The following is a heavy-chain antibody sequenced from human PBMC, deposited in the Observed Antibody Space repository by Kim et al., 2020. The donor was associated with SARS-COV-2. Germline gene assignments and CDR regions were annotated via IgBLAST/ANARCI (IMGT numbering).Heavy chain of an antibody. CDR3: ARDYPIAAAGTCFDY. CDR1: GGSFSGYY. J-gene: IGHJ4*02. D-gene: IGHD6-13*01. CDR2: INHSGST. V-gene: IGHV4-34*01. Sequence: SETLSLTCAVYGGSFSGYYWSWIRQPPGKGLEWIGEINHSGSTNYNPSLKSRVTISVDTSKNQFSLKLSSVTAADTAVYYCARDYPIAAAGTCFDYWGQGTLVTVSS.